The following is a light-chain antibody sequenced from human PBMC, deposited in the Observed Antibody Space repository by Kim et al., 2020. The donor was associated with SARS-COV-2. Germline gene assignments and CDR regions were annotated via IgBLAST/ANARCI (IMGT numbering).Light chain of an antibody. CDR1: QSVSSSY. Sequence: EIVLTQSPGTLSLSPGERATLSCRASQSVSSSYLAWYQQKPGQAPRLLIYGASSRATGIPDRFSGSGSGTDFTLTISRLEPEDFAVYYCQHYNSSPLTFGGGTKVDIK. J-gene: IGKJ4*01. CDR2: GAS. V-gene: IGKV3-20*01. CDR3: QHYNSSPLT.